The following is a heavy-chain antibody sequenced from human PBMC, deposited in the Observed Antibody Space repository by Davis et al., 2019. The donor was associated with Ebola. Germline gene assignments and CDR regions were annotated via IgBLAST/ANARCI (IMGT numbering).Heavy chain of an antibody. CDR2: ISAYNGNT. V-gene: IGHV1-18*04. CDR1: GYTFTNYG. Sequence: ASVKVSCKASGYTFTNYGITWVRQAPGQGLEWMGWISAYNGNTNYAQKLQGRTTMTTDTSTSTAYMELRSLRSDDTAVYYCARAQFPTTSDHWGQGTLVTVSS. CDR3: ARAQFPTTSDH. J-gene: IGHJ4*02. D-gene: IGHD1-1*01.